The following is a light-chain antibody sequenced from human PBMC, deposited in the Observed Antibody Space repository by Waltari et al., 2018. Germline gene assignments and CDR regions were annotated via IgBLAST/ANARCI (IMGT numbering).Light chain of an antibody. J-gene: IGKJ4*01. Sequence: IILIQSPATLSLSPGERATLSCRASQSLSTHLAWYQQKPGQAPRLLMYGASNRATGIPDRFSGSGSGTEFTLTISSLEPEDFAMYYCQKYSSSPLTFGGGTKVEI. V-gene: IGKV3-20*01. CDR3: QKYSSSPLT. CDR1: QSLSTH. CDR2: GAS.